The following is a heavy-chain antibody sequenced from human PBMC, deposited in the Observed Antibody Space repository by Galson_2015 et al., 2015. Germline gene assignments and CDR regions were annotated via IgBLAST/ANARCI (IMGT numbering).Heavy chain of an antibody. J-gene: IGHJ4*02. CDR2: FDPEDGET. Sequence: SVKVSCKVSGYTLTELSMHWVRQAPGKGLEWMGGFDPEDGETIYAQKFQGRVTMTGDTSTDTAYMELSSLRSEDTAVYYCATGVRGVINYYFDYWGQGTLVTVSS. CDR1: GYTLTELS. V-gene: IGHV1-24*01. D-gene: IGHD3-10*01. CDR3: ATGVRGVINYYFDY.